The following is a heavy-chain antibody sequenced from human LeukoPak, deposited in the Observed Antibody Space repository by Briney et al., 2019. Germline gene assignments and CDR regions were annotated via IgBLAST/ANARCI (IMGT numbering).Heavy chain of an antibody. Sequence: SETLSLTCTVSGGSISSYYWSWVRQPPGKGLEWIGYIYYSGNTNYNPSPKSRVTISVDTSKNQFSLKLGSVTAADTAVYYCARHVVSFNWFDPWGQGTPVTVSP. J-gene: IGHJ5*02. CDR2: IYYSGNT. D-gene: IGHD2-2*01. V-gene: IGHV4-59*08. CDR3: ARHVVSFNWFDP. CDR1: GGSISSYY.